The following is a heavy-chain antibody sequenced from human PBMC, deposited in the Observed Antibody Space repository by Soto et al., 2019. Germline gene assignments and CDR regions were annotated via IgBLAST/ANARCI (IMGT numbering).Heavy chain of an antibody. D-gene: IGHD1-7*01. CDR1: VYSVSSNSAS. Sequence: PSQTLSLTCVISVYSVSSNSASWTWIIQSPSRGLEWLGRTYYRSKWYNDYAVSVKSRITINPDTSRNQFSLHLNSVTPDDTAVYYCARENECENYLPVGWFEPGGQRIPVTVYS. CDR3: ARENECENYLPVGWFEP. CDR2: TYYRSKWYN. V-gene: IGHV6-1*01. J-gene: IGHJ5*02.